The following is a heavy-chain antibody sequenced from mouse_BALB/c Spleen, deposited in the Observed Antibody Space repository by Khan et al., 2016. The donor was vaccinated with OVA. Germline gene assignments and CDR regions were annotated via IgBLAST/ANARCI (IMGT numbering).Heavy chain of an antibody. CDR2: ISTGDTYT. D-gene: IGHD1-1*01. V-gene: IGHV5-9-3*01. J-gene: IGHJ1*01. Sequence: EVELVESGGGLVKSGGSLKLSCAASGFTFSTYAMSWVRQTPEKRLEWVATISTGDTYTYYPDSVKGRFTISRDNAKNTLYLQMSSLRSEDTAMYYCARSPITTVVATSYWFFDVWGAGTTVTVST. CDR1: GFTFSTYA. CDR3: ARSPITTVVATSYWFFDV.